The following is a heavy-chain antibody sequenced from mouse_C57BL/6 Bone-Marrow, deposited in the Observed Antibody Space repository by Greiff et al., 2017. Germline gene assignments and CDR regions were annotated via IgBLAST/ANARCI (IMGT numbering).Heavy chain of an antibody. V-gene: IGHV1-55*01. J-gene: IGHJ1*03. D-gene: IGHD2-10*01. CDR2: IYPGSGST. CDR3: ARPYYGNYCDLDV. Sequence: QVQLQQPGAELVKPGASVKMSCKASGYTFTSYWITWVKQRPGQGLEWIGDIYPGSGSTNYNEKFKSKATLTVDTSSSTAYMQLSSLTSESSAVYDCARPYYGNYCDLDVWGTGTTVTVSA. CDR1: GYTFTSYW.